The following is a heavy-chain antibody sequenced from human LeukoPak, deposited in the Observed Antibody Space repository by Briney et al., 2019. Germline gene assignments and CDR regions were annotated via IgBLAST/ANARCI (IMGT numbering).Heavy chain of an antibody. J-gene: IGHJ4*02. V-gene: IGHV3-64D*06. CDR3: VKDHYYGSGSYYRSDY. CDR2: ISSNGGST. Sequence: GGSLRLSCSASGFTFSSYAMHWVRQAPGKGLEYVSAISSNGGSTYYADSVKGRFTMSRDNSKNTLYLQVSSLRAEDTAVYYCVKDHYYGSGSYYRSDYWGQGTLVTVSS. CDR1: GFTFSSYA. D-gene: IGHD3-10*01.